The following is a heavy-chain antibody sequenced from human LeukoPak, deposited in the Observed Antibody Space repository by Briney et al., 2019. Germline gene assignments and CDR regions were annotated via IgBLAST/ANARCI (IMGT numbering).Heavy chain of an antibody. Sequence: ASVKVSCKASGYTFTSYGISWVRQAPGQGLEWMGWLSAYNGNTNYAQKLQGRVTMTTDTSTSTAYMELRSLRSDDTAVYYCARDSQDPDRDYYYYGMDVWGQGTTVTVSS. J-gene: IGHJ6*02. V-gene: IGHV1-18*01. CDR1: GYTFTSYG. CDR2: LSAYNGNT. CDR3: ARDSQDPDRDYYYYGMDV.